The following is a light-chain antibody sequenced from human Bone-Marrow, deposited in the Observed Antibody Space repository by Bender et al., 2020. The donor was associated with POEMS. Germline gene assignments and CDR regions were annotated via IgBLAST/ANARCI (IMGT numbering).Light chain of an antibody. CDR3: ATHAGAKNWV. V-gene: IGLV3-21*01. J-gene: IGLJ3*02. CDR1: NIVRKS. CDR2: YDT. Sequence: SYVLTQPPSVSVAPGQTATITCGGTNIVRKSVHWYQQKPGQAPLLVISYDTDRPSGIPERFSGSKSGNTASLTVSGLQAEDEADYYCATHAGAKNWVFGGGTKLTVL.